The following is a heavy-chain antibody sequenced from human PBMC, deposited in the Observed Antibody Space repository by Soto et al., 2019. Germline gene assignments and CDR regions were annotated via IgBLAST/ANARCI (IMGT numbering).Heavy chain of an antibody. CDR2: IGIGSSTK. J-gene: IGHJ3*02. CDR3: ARDHDSSGWYDAFDI. Sequence: GGTLRLSCAASGFTFRNYGMNWVRQAPGKGLEWVSYIGIGSSTKYYADSVKGRFTISRDNAKNSLYLQMNSLRDEDTAVYYCARDHDSSGWYDAFDIWGQGTMVTVSS. D-gene: IGHD6-19*01. V-gene: IGHV3-48*02. CDR1: GFTFRNYG.